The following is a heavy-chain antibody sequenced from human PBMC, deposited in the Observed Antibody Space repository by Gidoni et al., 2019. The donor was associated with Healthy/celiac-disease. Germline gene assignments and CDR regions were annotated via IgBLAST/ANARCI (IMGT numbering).Heavy chain of an antibody. CDR2: FDSEDGET. J-gene: IGHJ4*02. D-gene: IGHD5-12*01. Sequence: QVQLVQYVAEVKKPGASVKVSCTVSGYTLTELSMPWVRQAPGKGLEWMGGFDSEDGETIYEQKFQGIVTMTEDTSTDTAYMELSSLRSEDTDVYYCATRSPPDGYNWGQGTLVTVSS. V-gene: IGHV1-24*01. CDR1: GYTLTELS. CDR3: ATRSPPDGYN.